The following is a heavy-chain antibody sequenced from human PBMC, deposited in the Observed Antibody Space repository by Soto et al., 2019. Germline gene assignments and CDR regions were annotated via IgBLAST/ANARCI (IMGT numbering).Heavy chain of an antibody. V-gene: IGHV5-51*01. CDR3: ARHSLATQPGDY. Sequence: GESLKISCKASGYSFSTYWIAWVRRRSGKCLDWMGIIYPCDSDTRYSPSFQGQVTISVDNSIYTAYLEWTTLRASDSAMYYCARHSLATQPGDYWGQGTRVTVSS. CDR1: GYSFSTYW. CDR2: IYPCDSDT. D-gene: IGHD5-12*01. J-gene: IGHJ4*02.